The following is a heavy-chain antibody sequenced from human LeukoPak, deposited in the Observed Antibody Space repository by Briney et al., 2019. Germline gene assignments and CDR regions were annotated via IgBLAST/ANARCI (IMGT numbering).Heavy chain of an antibody. J-gene: IGHJ4*02. Sequence: GESLKISGKGSGYSFTSYWIGWVRQMPGKGLEWMGIIYPGDSDTRYSPSFQGQVTISADKSISTAYQQWSSLRASDTAMYYCARPSCSSTSCHGDVFDYWGQGTLVTVSS. CDR2: IYPGDSDT. CDR1: GYSFTSYW. V-gene: IGHV5-51*01. D-gene: IGHD2-2*01. CDR3: ARPSCSSTSCHGDVFDY.